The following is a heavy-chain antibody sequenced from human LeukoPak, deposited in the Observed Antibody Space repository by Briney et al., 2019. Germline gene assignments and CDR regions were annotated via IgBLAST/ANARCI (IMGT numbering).Heavy chain of an antibody. CDR2: IFSKTDGGAT. CDR1: GFTFSNAW. Sequence: GGSLRLSCAASGFTFSNAWMNWVRQVPGKGLEWVGRIFSKTDGGATDYAAPVKGRFTISRDDSKNTLYLQMNSLQTEDTAVYYCVGVDYWGQGTLVTVSS. J-gene: IGHJ4*02. V-gene: IGHV3-15*01. CDR3: VGVDY.